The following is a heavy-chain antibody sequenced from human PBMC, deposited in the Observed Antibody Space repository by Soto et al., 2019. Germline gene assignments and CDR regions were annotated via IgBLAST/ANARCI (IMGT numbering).Heavy chain of an antibody. Sequence: PWESLKISCKGSGYSFTSYWIGWVRQMPGKGLEWMGIIYPGESDTRYSPSFQGQVTISADKSISTPYLQWSSLKASDTAMYYCAIQPIVGATCWFDPRGQRTLVIGSS. J-gene: IGHJ5*02. CDR2: IYPGESDT. CDR1: GYSFTSYW. D-gene: IGHD1-26*01. V-gene: IGHV5-51*01. CDR3: AIQPIVGATCWFDP.